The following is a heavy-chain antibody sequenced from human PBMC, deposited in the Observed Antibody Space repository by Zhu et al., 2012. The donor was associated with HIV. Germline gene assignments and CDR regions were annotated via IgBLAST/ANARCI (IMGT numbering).Heavy chain of an antibody. CDR1: GGSTSSHY. CDR3: ARLRDTCGYYYPFDY. J-gene: IGHJ4*02. Sequence: QVQLQESGPGLVKPSETLSLTCSVSGGSTSSHYWSWIRQPPGKGLEWIGYVYYTGTTNYNPSLKSRVTISLDMSKNQFSLKLTSVTAADTAVYYCARLRDTCGYYYPFDYWGQGTLVTVSS. D-gene: IGHD3-22*01. CDR2: VYYTGTT. V-gene: IGHV4-59*11.